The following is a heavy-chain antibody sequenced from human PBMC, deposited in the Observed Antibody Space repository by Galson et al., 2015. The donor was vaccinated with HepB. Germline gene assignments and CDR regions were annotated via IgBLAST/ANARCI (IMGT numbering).Heavy chain of an antibody. D-gene: IGHD3-22*01. J-gene: IGHJ4*02. CDR3: AAMYYYDSSGYYYFHY. V-gene: IGHV1-69*13. CDR1: GGTFSSYA. Sequence: SVKVSCKASGGTFSSYAISWVRQAPGQGLEWMGGIIPIFGTANYAQKFQGRVTITADESTSTAYMELSSLRSEDTAVYYCAAMYYYDSSGYYYFHYWGQGTLVTVSS. CDR2: IIPIFGTA.